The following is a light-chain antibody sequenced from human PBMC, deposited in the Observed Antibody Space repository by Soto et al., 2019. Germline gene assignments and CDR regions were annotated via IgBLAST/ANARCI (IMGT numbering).Light chain of an antibody. V-gene: IGLV1-40*01. CDR2: GNI. CDR3: QSYDSSLSGVV. CDR1: SNCIGAGYD. J-gene: IGLJ2*01. Sequence: QSVLTQPPSVSGAPGQRVTISCTGSSNCIGAGYDVHWYLQLPGTAPKLLIYGNINRPSGVPDRFSGSKSGTSASLAITGLQAEDEADYYCQSYDSSLSGVVFGGGTKVTVL.